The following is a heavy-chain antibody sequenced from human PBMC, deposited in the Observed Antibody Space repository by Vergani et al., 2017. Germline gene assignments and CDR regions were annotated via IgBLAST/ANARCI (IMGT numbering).Heavy chain of an antibody. J-gene: IGHJ4*02. CDR1: GFTFSSYG. Sequence: QVQLVESGGGVVQPGRSLRLSCAASGFTFSSYGMHWVRQAPGKGLEWVAVISYDGSNKYYADSVKGRFTISRDNSKNTLYLQMNSLRAEDTAVYYCARDRLGQYDFWSGYIDDIDYWGQGTLVTVSS. CDR2: ISYDGSNK. D-gene: IGHD3-3*01. V-gene: IGHV3-30*03. CDR3: ARDRLGQYDFWSGYIDDIDY.